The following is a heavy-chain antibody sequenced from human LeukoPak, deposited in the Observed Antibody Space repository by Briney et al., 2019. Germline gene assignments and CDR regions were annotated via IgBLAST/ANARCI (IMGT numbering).Heavy chain of an antibody. Sequence: ASVKVSCKASGYTFTSYYMHWVRQAPGQGLEWMGWINPNSGGTNYAQKFQGRVTMTRDTSISTAYMELSSLRSDDTAVYYCARGAATGTLWYYYYYMDVRGKGTTVTVSS. CDR2: INPNSGGT. D-gene: IGHD6-13*01. CDR3: ARGAATGTLWYYYYYMDV. J-gene: IGHJ6*03. CDR1: GYTFTSYY. V-gene: IGHV1-2*02.